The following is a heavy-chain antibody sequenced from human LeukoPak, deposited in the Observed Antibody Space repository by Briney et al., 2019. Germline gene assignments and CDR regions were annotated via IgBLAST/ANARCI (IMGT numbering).Heavy chain of an antibody. CDR2: IYTSGST. CDR3: AKGRSY. J-gene: IGHJ4*02. V-gene: IGHV4-4*07. Sequence: SETLSLTCTVSGGSISSYYWSWIRQPAGKGLEWIGRIYTSGSTNYNPSLKSRVTISVDTSKNQFSLKLGSVTAADTAEYYCAKGRSYWGQGTLVTVSS. CDR1: GGSISSYY.